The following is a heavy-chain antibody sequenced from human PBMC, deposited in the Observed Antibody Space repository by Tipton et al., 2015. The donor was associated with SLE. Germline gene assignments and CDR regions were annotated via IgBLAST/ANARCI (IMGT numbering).Heavy chain of an antibody. CDR1: GGSISSYY. J-gene: IGHJ4*02. CDR2: INHSGST. D-gene: IGHD7-27*01. CDR3: ASERTGGYIDY. Sequence: TLSLTCTVSGGSISSYYWSWIRQPPGKGLEWIGEINHSGSTNYNPSLKSRVTISVDTSKNQFSLKLSSVTAADTAVYYCASERTGGYIDYWGQGTLVTVSS. V-gene: IGHV4-34*01.